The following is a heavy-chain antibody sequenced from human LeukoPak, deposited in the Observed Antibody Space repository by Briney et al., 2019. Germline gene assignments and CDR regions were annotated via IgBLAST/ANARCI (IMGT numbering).Heavy chain of an antibody. J-gene: IGHJ4*02. CDR1: GGSVTGYY. D-gene: IGHD1-26*01. V-gene: IGHV4-4*07. Sequence: SETLSLTCTVSGGSVTGYYWTWIRQPAGKGLEWIGRIFTDGGTSYNPSLKSRVTMSVDTSKNQLSLKLGSVTAADTAVYYCTREPLPWGQGILVTVSS. CDR3: TREPLP. CDR2: IFTDGGT.